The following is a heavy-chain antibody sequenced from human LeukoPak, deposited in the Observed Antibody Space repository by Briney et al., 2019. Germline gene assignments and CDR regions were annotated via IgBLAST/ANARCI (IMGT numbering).Heavy chain of an antibody. CDR2: MNPNSGNT. V-gene: IGHV1-8*01. Sequence: ASVKVSCKASGYTFTSYDINWVRQATGQGLEWMGWMNPNSGNTGYAQKFQGRVTMTRNTSISTAYMELSSLRSEDTAVYYCAGGKSKVRGVINYWGQGTLVTVSS. J-gene: IGHJ4*02. CDR3: AGGKSKVRGVINY. D-gene: IGHD3-10*01. CDR1: GYTFTSYD.